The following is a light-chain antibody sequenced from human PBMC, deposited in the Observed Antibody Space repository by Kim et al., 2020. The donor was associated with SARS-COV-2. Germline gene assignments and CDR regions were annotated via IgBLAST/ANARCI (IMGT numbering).Light chain of an antibody. J-gene: IGKJ4*01. CDR3: QRYGGSPLS. Sequence: AGERDSHSGRARQSGSSSRLAGDQQRPGQSPGLLIYGAASRTTGSPDRFIGRGSGTDFTLTISRLEPEDFAVYHCQRYGGSPLSFGGGTKVDIK. V-gene: IGKV3-20*01. CDR2: GAA. CDR1: QSGSSSR.